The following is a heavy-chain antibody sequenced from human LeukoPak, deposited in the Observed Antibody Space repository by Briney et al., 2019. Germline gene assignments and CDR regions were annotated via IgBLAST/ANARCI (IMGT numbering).Heavy chain of an antibody. D-gene: IGHD3-10*01. CDR3: ARRTVPYYYGSGSFDY. J-gene: IGHJ4*02. CDR2: IYSGGST. Sequence: GGSLRLSCAASGFTVSSNYMSWVRQAPGKGLEWVSVIYSGGSTYYADSVKGRFTFSRDNSKNTLYLQMNSLRAEDTAVYYCARRTVPYYYGSGSFDYWGQGTLVTVSS. CDR1: GFTVSSNY. V-gene: IGHV3-66*04.